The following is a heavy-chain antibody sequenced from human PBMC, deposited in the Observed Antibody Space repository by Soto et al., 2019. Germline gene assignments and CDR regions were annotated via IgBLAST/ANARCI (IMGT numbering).Heavy chain of an antibody. CDR3: AKDISRGPTKNYDFWSGPDY. Sequence: EVQLVESGGVVVQPGGSLRLSCAASGFTFDEYAMHWVRQPPGKGLGWVSLISWDGSNRYYADSVQGRFTISRDNSKYSLYLEMNSLRPEDTALYYCAKDISRGPTKNYDFWSGPDYWGQGTLVTVSS. V-gene: IGHV3-43D*04. D-gene: IGHD3-3*01. CDR2: ISWDGSNR. J-gene: IGHJ4*02. CDR1: GFTFDEYA.